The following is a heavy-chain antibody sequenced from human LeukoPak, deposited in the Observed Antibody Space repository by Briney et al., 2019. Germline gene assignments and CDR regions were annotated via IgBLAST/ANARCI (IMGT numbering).Heavy chain of an antibody. CDR2: IIPIFGTA. Sequence: RGASVKVSCKASGGTFSSYAISWVRPAPGQGLEWMGGIIPIFGTANYAQKFQGRVTITTDESTSTAYMELSSLRSEDTAVYYCARDFSAAYYYGSGRPTRDAFDIWGQGTMVTVSS. V-gene: IGHV1-69*05. CDR3: ARDFSAAYYYGSGRPTRDAFDI. D-gene: IGHD3-10*01. CDR1: GGTFSSYA. J-gene: IGHJ3*02.